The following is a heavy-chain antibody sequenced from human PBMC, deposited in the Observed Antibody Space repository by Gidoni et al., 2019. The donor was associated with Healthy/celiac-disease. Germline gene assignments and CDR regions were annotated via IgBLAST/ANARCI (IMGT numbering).Heavy chain of an antibody. CDR2: ISWDGGST. CDR3: AKAGPYGYFDY. D-gene: IGHD2-8*01. Sequence: EVQLVEAGGDVVQPGGAVRLQCAASGSTFDDYTMHWVRQAPGKGPEWVSLISWDGGSTYYADSGKCRFTISRDNSKSSLYLQMNSLRTEDTALYYCAKAGPYGYFDYWGQGTLVTVSS. J-gene: IGHJ4*02. V-gene: IGHV3-43*01. CDR1: GSTFDDYT.